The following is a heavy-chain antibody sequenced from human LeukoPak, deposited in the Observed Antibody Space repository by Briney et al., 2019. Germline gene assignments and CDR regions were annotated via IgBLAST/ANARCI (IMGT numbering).Heavy chain of an antibody. J-gene: IGHJ4*02. CDR3: ARASGVYSSGWYTPCFY. D-gene: IGHD6-19*01. V-gene: IGHV1-69*13. CDR2: IIPIFGTA. Sequence: ASVKVSCKASGGTFSSYAISWVGQAPGQGLEWMGGIIPIFGTANYAQKFQGRVTITADESTSTAYMELSSLRSEDTAVYYCARASGVYSSGWYTPCFYWGQGTLVTVSS. CDR1: GGTFSSYA.